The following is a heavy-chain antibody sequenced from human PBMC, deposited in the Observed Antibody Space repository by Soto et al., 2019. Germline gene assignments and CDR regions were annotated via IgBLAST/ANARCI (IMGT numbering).Heavy chain of an antibody. V-gene: IGHV3-33*01. CDR2: IWYDGSNK. CDR1: GFTFSSYG. J-gene: IGHJ6*02. CDR3: ARDTARAMVRIYYGMDV. Sequence: QVQLVESGGGVVQPERSLRLSCAASGFTFSSYGMHWVRQAPGKGLEWVAVIWYDGSNKYYADSVKGRFTISRDNSKNTLYLQMNSLGAEDTAVYYCARDTARAMVRIYYGMDVWRQGTTVTVSS. D-gene: IGHD3-10*01.